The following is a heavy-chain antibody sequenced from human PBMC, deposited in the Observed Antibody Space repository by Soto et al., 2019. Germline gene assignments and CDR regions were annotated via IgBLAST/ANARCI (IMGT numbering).Heavy chain of an antibody. J-gene: IGHJ4*02. CDR2: IYYSGST. CDR1: GGSISSSSYY. V-gene: IGHV4-39*01. Sequence: PSETLSLTCTVSGGSISSSSYYWGWIRQPPGKGLERIGSIYYSGSTYYNPSLKSRVTISVDTSKSQFSLKLSSVTAADTAIYYCARARPDTWPSRHFDYWGQGILVTVSS. CDR3: ARARPDTWPSRHFDY.